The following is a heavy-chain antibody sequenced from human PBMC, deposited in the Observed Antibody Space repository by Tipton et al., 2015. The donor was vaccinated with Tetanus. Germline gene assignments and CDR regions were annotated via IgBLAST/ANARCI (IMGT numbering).Heavy chain of an antibody. CDR3: ARGSDIVVVPGVTRADWFDP. V-gene: IGHV4-31*03. CDR1: GGSISSGGYF. J-gene: IGHJ5*02. Sequence: LRLSCTVSGGSISSGGYFWNWIRQHPGKGPEWIGYIYYSGSTYYNPSLKSRITISVDTSKNQFSLKLTSVTAADTAMYYCARGSDIVVVPGVTRADWFDPWGQGTLVTVSS. D-gene: IGHD2-2*01. CDR2: IYYSGST.